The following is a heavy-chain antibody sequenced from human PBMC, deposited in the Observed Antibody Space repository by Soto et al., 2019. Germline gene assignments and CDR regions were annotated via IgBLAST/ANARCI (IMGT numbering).Heavy chain of an antibody. J-gene: IGHJ5*02. CDR2: MNPNSGNT. CDR3: ARAGSFRGMVRGWEGWFDP. Sequence: ASVKVSCKASGYTFTSYDINWVRQATGQGLEWMGWMNPNSGNTGYAQKFQGRVTMTRNTSISTAYMELSSLRSEDTAVYYCARAGSFRGMVRGWEGWFDPWGQGTLVTVSS. CDR1: GYTFTSYD. D-gene: IGHD3-10*01. V-gene: IGHV1-8*01.